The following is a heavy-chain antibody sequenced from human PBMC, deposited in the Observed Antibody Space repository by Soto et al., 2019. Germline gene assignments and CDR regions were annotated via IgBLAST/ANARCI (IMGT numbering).Heavy chain of an antibody. V-gene: IGHV3-23*05. CDR1: GFTFSTYA. J-gene: IGHJ4*02. CDR2: IHKTGTIT. CDR3: VRDLNYKFFFDL. D-gene: IGHD3-10*01. Sequence: EGQVVESGGELVQPGDSLTISCAASGFTFSTYAMSWVRQAPGKGLEWVSGIHKTGTITFYADSVKGRFTISRDNSKNTLYLHMRSLRDGDTAVYYCVRDLNYKFFFDLWGQGTLVTVSS.